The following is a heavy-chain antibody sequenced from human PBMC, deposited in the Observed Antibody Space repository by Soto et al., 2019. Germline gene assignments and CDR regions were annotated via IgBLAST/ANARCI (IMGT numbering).Heavy chain of an antibody. D-gene: IGHD4-17*01. CDR2: IYWNDAQ. V-gene: IGHV2-5*01. Sequence: GSGPTLVNPTQTLTLTCTFSDFSLTTRGVGVGWIRQPPGKALEWVAHIYWNDAQRYNPSLKNRLTVTKHTSKNHVVLNTANEDPPDTATYFCTHRSPSYGQDVWGPGTMVTVSS. J-gene: IGHJ4*02. CDR1: DFSLTTRGVG. CDR3: THRSPSYGQDV.